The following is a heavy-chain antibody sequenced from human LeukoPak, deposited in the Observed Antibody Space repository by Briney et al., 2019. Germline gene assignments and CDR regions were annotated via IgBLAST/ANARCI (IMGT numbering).Heavy chain of an antibody. V-gene: IGHV4-39*07. J-gene: IGHJ6*03. Sequence: SETLSLTCTVSGGSISSSSYYWGWIRQPPGKGLEWIGSIYYSGSTYYNPSLKSRVTISVDTSKNQFSLKLSSVTAADTAVYYCARVYSPMVRGGGYMDVWGKGTTVTVSS. CDR2: IYYSGST. D-gene: IGHD3-10*01. CDR1: GGSISSSSYY. CDR3: ARVYSPMVRGGGYMDV.